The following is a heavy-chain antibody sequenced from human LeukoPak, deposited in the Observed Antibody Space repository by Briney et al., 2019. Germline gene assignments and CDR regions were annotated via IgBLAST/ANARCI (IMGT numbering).Heavy chain of an antibody. J-gene: IGHJ4*02. CDR2: IYYTGNT. CDR3: VRHSRVVAFDY. D-gene: IGHD2-15*01. CDR1: GGSFSGYY. V-gene: IGHV4-59*08. Sequence: SETLSLTCAVYGGSFSGYYWSWIRQPPGKGLEWIGYIYYTGNTNYNPSLKSRVTISEDTSKNQVSLELSSVTAADTAVYYCVRHSRVVAFDYWGQGTLVTVSS.